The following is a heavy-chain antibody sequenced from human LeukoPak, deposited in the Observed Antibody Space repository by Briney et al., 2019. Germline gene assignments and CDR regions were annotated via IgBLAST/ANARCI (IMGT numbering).Heavy chain of an antibody. CDR2: TYYRSKWYN. V-gene: IGHV6-1*01. CDR3: AREGTTVTNWYYYMDV. Sequence: PSQTLSLTCAISGDSVSSNSAAWNWIRQSPSRGLEWLGRTYYRSKWYNDYAVSVKSRITINPDTSKNQFSLQLNSVTPEDTAVYYCAREGTTVTNWYYYMDVWGKGTTVTISS. D-gene: IGHD4-17*01. J-gene: IGHJ6*03. CDR1: GDSVSSNSAA.